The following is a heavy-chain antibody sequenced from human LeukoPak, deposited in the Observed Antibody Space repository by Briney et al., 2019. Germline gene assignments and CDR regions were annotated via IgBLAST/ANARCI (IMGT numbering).Heavy chain of an antibody. Sequence: GGSLRLSCAASGFTFSSYSMNWVRQAPGKGLEWVASISSSSSYIYYADSVKGRFTISRDNAKNLLYLQMNSLRAEDTAVYYCARGGSALNWFDPWGQGTLVTVSS. D-gene: IGHD2-15*01. CDR3: ARGGSALNWFDP. J-gene: IGHJ5*02. CDR1: GFTFSSYS. V-gene: IGHV3-21*01. CDR2: ISSSSSYI.